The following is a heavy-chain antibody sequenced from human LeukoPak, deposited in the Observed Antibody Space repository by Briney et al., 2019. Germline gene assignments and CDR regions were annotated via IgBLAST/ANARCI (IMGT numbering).Heavy chain of an antibody. J-gene: IGHJ4*02. Sequence: SVKVSCKASGGTFSSYAISWVRQAPGQGLEWMGRIIPILGIANYAQKFQGRVTITADKSTSTAYMELSSLRSEDTAVYYCARRGYCSSTSCYTTLGPDYWGQGTLVTVSS. CDR1: GGTFSSYA. CDR2: IIPILGIA. V-gene: IGHV1-69*04. CDR3: ARRGYCSSTSCYTTLGPDY. D-gene: IGHD2-2*02.